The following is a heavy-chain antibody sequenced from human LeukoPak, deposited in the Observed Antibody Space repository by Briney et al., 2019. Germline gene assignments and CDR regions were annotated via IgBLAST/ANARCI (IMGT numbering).Heavy chain of an antibody. CDR3: ARGLTGDRYPGGYFDL. D-gene: IGHD7-27*01. Sequence: SETLSLTCTVSGGSISSYYWSWIRQPPGKGLEWIGYIYYSGSTNYNPSLKSRVTISVDTSKNQFSLKLSSVTAADTAVYYCARGLTGDRYPGGYFDLWGRGTLVTVS. J-gene: IGHJ2*01. CDR2: IYYSGST. CDR1: GGSISSYY. V-gene: IGHV4-59*01.